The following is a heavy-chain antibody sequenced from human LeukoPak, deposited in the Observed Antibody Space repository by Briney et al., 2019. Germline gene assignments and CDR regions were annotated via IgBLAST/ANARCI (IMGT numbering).Heavy chain of an antibody. V-gene: IGHV3-23*01. CDR1: GFTFSVYA. Sequence: PGGSLRLSCTASGFTFSVYAMIWVRQAPEKGLEWVSGISGSGGSTYYADSVKGRFTISRDNSKSTLYLQMNSLRAEDTAVYYCAKVWSADFWSGYFTWFDPWGQGTLVTVSS. D-gene: IGHD3-3*01. J-gene: IGHJ5*02. CDR3: AKVWSADFWSGYFTWFDP. CDR2: ISGSGGST.